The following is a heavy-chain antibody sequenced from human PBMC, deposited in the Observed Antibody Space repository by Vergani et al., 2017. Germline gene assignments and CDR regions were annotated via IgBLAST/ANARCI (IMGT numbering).Heavy chain of an antibody. CDR2: INHSGST. J-gene: IGHJ5*02. V-gene: IGHV4-34*01. CDR3: ARRYDILTGYYRRGWFDP. Sequence: QVQLQQWGAGLLKPSETLSLTCAVYGGSFSGYYWSWIRQPPGKGLEWIGEINHSGSTNYNPSLKSRVTISVDTSKNQFSLKLSSVTAADTAVYYCARRYDILTGYYRRGWFDPGGQGTLVTVSS. CDR1: GGSFSGYY. D-gene: IGHD3-9*01.